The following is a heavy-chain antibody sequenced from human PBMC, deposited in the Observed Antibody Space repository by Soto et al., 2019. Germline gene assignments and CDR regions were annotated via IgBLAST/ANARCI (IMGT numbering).Heavy chain of an antibody. V-gene: IGHV4-31*03. CDR1: GGSISSGGYY. D-gene: IGHD2-15*01. CDR2: IYDSGST. Sequence: QVQLQESGPGLVKPSQTLSLTCTVSGGSISSGGYYWSWIRQHPGKGLEWIGYIYDSGSTYYNPSHKSRVIRSVDTYKSHFSLKLSSVTAADTAVYYCATEDCSVGSCSFDYWGQGTLVIVSS. J-gene: IGHJ4*02. CDR3: ATEDCSVGSCSFDY.